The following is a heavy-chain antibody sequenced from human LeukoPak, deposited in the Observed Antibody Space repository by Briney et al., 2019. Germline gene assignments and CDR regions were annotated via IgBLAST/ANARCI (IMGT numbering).Heavy chain of an antibody. CDR1: GFAFDDYA. Sequence: PGRSLRLSCAASGFAFDDYAMHWVRHAPGKGLEWVSGITWKSGSMGYADSVKGRFTISRDNAKNSLYLQMNSLRAEDTAVYYCARDMLLWAMGGAFDIWGQGTMVTVSS. CDR2: ITWKSGSM. V-gene: IGHV3-9*01. CDR3: ARDMLLWAMGGAFDI. J-gene: IGHJ3*02. D-gene: IGHD3-10*01.